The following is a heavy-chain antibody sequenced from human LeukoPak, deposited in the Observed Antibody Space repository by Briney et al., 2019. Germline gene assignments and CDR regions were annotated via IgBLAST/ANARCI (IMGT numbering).Heavy chain of an antibody. D-gene: IGHD1-26*01. CDR1: RFTFSNYA. CDR2: ISYAESNK. J-gene: IGHJ4*02. Sequence: PGGSLRLSCAASRFTFSNYAMHWVRQAPGKGLEWVVLISYAESNKYYADSVKGRFTIFRDNSKNTLYLQMNSLRVEDTAVYYCARDEGSYYVPFDWGPGTLVTVSS. V-gene: IGHV3-30*04. CDR3: ARDEGSYYVPFD.